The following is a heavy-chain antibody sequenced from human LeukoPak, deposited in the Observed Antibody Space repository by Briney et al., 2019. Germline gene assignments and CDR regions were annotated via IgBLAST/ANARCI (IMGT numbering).Heavy chain of an antibody. J-gene: IGHJ3*02. CDR1: GFTFSNYA. CDR3: AYRDAFDI. V-gene: IGHV3-23*01. CDR2: ISAGANSA. Sequence: PGGSLRLSCAASGFTFSNYAMNWVRQAPGKGLEWVSTISAGANSAYYTDSVKSRFTISRDNSKNSLYLQINSLRAEDTAVYFCAYRDAFDIWGLGTMVTVSS. D-gene: IGHD4-11*01.